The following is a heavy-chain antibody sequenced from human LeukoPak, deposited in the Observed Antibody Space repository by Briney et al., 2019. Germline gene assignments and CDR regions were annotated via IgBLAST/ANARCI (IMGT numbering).Heavy chain of an antibody. CDR1: GYTFTGYY. CDR3: ARGGTWLRRSHDAFDI. D-gene: IGHD5-12*01. V-gene: IGHV1-2*02. Sequence: ASVKVSCKASGYTFTGYYMHWVRQAPGQGLEWMGWINPNSGGTNYAQKFQGRVTMTRDTSISTAYMELSRLRSDDTAVYYGARGGTWLRRSHDAFDIGGQGTMVTVSS. J-gene: IGHJ3*02. CDR2: INPNSGGT.